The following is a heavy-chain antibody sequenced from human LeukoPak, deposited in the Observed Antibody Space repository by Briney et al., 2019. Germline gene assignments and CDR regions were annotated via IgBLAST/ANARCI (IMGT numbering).Heavy chain of an antibody. Sequence: ASVKVSCKASGYTFTSYYMHWVRQAPGQGLEWMGIINPSGGSTSYAQKFQGRVTMTRDMSTSTVYMELSSLRSDDTAVYYCAREGLAARGGDYWGQGTLVTVSS. D-gene: IGHD6-6*01. V-gene: IGHV1-46*01. J-gene: IGHJ4*02. CDR3: AREGLAARGGDY. CDR2: INPSGGST. CDR1: GYTFTSYY.